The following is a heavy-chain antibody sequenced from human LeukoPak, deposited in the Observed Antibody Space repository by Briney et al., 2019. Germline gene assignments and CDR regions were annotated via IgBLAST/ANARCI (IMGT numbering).Heavy chain of an antibody. V-gene: IGHV3-53*01. CDR2: IYSGGRT. J-gene: IGHJ6*02. D-gene: IGHD3-10*01. Sequence: GGSLRLSCAASGFTVSSNYMSWVRQAPGKGLEWVSVIYSGGRTYYADSVKGRFTISRDNSKNTLYLQMNSLRAEDTAVYYCARDRYYGSGSYGMDVWGQGTTVTVSS. CDR3: ARDRYYGSGSYGMDV. CDR1: GFTVSSNY.